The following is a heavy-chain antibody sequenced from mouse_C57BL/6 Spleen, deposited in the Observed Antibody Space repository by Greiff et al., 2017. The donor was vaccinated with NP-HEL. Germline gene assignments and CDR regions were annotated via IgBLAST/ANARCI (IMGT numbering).Heavy chain of an antibody. V-gene: IGHV1-76*01. CDR2: IYPGSGNT. CDR3: ARVGRNYVDAMDY. Sequence: QVQLKESGAELVRPGASVKLSCKASGYTFTDYYINWVKQRPGQGLEWIARIYPGSGNTYYNEKFKGKATLTAEKSSSTAYMQLSSLTSEDSAVYFCARVGRNYVDAMDYWGQGTSVTVSS. D-gene: IGHD2-1*01. J-gene: IGHJ4*01. CDR1: GYTFTDYY.